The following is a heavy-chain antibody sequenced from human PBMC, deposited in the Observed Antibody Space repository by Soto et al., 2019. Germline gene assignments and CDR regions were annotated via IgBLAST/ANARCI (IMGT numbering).Heavy chain of an antibody. V-gene: IGHV4-39*01. Sequence: SETLSLTCTVSGGSISSSNYYGGWIRQPPGKGLEWIGSIYYSGSTYYNPSLKSRVTISVDTSKNQFSLKLSSVTAADTAVYYCARYGEPAYYDFWSGYLNWFDPWGQGTLVTVSS. CDR2: IYYSGST. CDR3: ARYGEPAYYDFWSGYLNWFDP. J-gene: IGHJ5*02. D-gene: IGHD3-3*01. CDR1: GGSISSSNYY.